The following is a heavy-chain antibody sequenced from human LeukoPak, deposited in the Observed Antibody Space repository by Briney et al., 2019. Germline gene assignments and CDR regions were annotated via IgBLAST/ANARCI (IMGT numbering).Heavy chain of an antibody. V-gene: IGHV4-34*01. CDR2: INHSGST. CDR3: ARGPWYCSSTSCYSIGWFDP. J-gene: IGHJ5*02. D-gene: IGHD2-2*01. CDR1: GGSFSGYY. Sequence: SETLSLTCAVYGGSFSGYYWSWIRQPPGKGLEWIGEINHSGSTNYNPSLKSRVTISVDTSKNQFSLKPSSVTAADTAVYYCARGPWYCSSTSCYSIGWFDPWGQGTLVTVSS.